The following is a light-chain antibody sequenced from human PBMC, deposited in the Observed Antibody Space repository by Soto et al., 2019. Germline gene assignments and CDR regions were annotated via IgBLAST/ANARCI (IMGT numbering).Light chain of an antibody. CDR2: QDT. J-gene: IGLJ2*01. CDR1: KLGERF. CDR3: QAWDSSTGVV. V-gene: IGLV3-1*01. Sequence: SYELTQPPSMSVSPGQTASISCSGDKLGERFACWYQQKPGQSPVMVIYQDTKRPSGIPERFSGSNSGNTATLTNSGTQALDEADYYCQAWDSSTGVVFGGGTKLTVL.